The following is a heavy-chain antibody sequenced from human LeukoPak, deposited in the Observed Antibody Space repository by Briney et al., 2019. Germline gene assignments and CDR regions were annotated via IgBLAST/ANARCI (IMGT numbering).Heavy chain of an antibody. D-gene: IGHD6-19*01. CDR2: IYYTGNT. J-gene: IGHJ4*02. V-gene: IGHV4-39*01. CDR3: ARLDSSYDY. Sequence: TSETLSLTCTVSGGSISSSSYYWGWIRQPPGKGLEWIGSIYYTGNTYYNPSLKSLVTISVDTSKNQFSLKLSFVTAADTAVYYCARLDSSYDYWGRGTLVTVSS. CDR1: GGSISSSSYY.